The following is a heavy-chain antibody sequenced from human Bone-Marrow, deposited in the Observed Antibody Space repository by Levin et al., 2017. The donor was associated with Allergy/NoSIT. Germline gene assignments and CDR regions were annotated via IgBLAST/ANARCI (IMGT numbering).Heavy chain of an antibody. V-gene: IGHV3-48*01. CDR2: ISTSSSTI. Sequence: PGESLKISCAASGFIFSDYSINWVRQAPGKGLQWVSYISTSSSTIYYADSVQGRFTISRDNAENSLYLQMNSLRVEDTAVYFCARGKLYNDFSSGQDYYGMDVWGQGTTVTVSS. D-gene: IGHD3-3*01. J-gene: IGHJ6*02. CDR1: GFIFSDYS. CDR3: ARGKLYNDFSSGQDYYGMDV.